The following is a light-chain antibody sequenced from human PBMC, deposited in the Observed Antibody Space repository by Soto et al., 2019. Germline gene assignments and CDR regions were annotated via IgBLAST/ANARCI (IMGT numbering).Light chain of an antibody. Sequence: EIVLTQSPVTLSVSPGERATLSCRASQSVSTNLAWYQQKLGQAPRVLIYGSSSSSTGVPTRFSGSGSGTEFTLTIYSLQSEDSGIYYCLQDNNWPLSTFGQGTRLEIK. J-gene: IGKJ5*01. V-gene: IGKV3-15*01. CDR1: QSVSTN. CDR2: GSS. CDR3: LQDNNWPLST.